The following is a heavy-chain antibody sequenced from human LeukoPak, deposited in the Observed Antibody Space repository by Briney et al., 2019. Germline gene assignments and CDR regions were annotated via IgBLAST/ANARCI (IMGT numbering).Heavy chain of an antibody. D-gene: IGHD2-15*01. CDR1: GDSISSSRYY. CDR2: IYDSGST. V-gene: IGHV4-39*01. Sequence: PSETLSLTCTVSGDSISSSRYYWGWIRQLPGKELEWIGSIYDSGSTYYNPSLKSRVTMFVDTSKNQFSLKLSSVTAADTAVYYCALSYCSATSCPFDYWGRGTLVTVSS. CDR3: ALSYCSATSCPFDY. J-gene: IGHJ4*02.